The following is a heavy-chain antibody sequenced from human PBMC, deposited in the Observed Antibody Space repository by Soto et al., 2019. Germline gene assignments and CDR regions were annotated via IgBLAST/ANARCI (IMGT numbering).Heavy chain of an antibody. CDR3: ARERGVRTFDD. CDR2: ISSSGSTT. D-gene: IGHD2-21*01. Sequence: PGGSLRLSCAASGFTFSSHEMNWVRQAPGKGLEWVSYISSSGSTTYYADSVKGRFIVSRDGAKKSMSLQMNSLRAEDTAVDYCARERGVRTFDDWGPGTLVTVSS. V-gene: IGHV3-48*03. CDR1: GFTFSSHE. J-gene: IGHJ4*02.